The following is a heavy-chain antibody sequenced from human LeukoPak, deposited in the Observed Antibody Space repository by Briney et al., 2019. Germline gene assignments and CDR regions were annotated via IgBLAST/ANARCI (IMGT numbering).Heavy chain of an antibody. V-gene: IGHV4-39*07. Sequence: SDTLSLTCTVSSGSISTSNYYWGWVRQPPGKALEWIVNIFYSGSTYYSPSLKSRVTISVDTSKNQLSLKLSSVTAADTAVYYCARESNYHGSGTGWFDPWGQGTLVTVSS. CDR1: SGSISTSNYY. J-gene: IGHJ5*02. D-gene: IGHD3-10*01. CDR3: ARESNYHGSGTGWFDP. CDR2: IFYSGST.